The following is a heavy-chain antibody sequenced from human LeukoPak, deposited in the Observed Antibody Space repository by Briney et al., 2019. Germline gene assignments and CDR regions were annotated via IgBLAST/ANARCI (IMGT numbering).Heavy chain of an antibody. Sequence: SETLSLTCSVSGGSISSYYWSWIRQPAGKGLEWIGRIYTTGSTDYNPPLKSRVTMSVDTSKNQFSLNLSSVTAADTAVHYCARDVRGWSGFDYWGQGTLVTVSS. CDR2: IYTTGST. D-gene: IGHD3-3*01. J-gene: IGHJ4*02. CDR1: GGSISSYY. CDR3: ARDVRGWSGFDY. V-gene: IGHV4-4*07.